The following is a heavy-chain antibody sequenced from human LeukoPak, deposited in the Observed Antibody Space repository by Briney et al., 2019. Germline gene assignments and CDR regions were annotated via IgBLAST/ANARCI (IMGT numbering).Heavy chain of an antibody. CDR3: ARIAAQVYYFDY. D-gene: IGHD6-6*01. CDR1: GGSISSGSYY. Sequence: SETLSLTCTVSGGSISSGSYYWSWIRQPAGKGLEWIGRIYTSGSTNYNPSLKSRVTISVDTSKNQFSLKLSSVTAADTAVYYCARIAAQVYYFDYWGQGTLVTVSS. CDR2: IYTSGST. J-gene: IGHJ4*02. V-gene: IGHV4-61*02.